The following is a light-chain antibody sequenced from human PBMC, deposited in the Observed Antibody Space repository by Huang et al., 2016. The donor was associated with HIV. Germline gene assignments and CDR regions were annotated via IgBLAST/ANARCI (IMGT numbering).Light chain of an antibody. V-gene: IGKV1-NL1*01. CDR3: QQYYNTTLS. CDR1: RGISNS. Sequence: DIQMTQSPSSLSASVGDRVTITCRASRGISNSLAWYQQQPGKAPKLLLYAASRLQGGVPSRFSGSGSRTDYTLTINSLQPEDSATYYCQQYYNTTLSFGGGDQGGDQT. CDR2: AAS. J-gene: IGKJ4*01.